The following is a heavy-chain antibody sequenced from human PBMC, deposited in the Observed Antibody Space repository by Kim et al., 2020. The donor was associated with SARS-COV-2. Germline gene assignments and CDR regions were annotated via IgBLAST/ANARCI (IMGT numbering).Heavy chain of an antibody. D-gene: IGHD3-22*01. J-gene: IGHJ2*01. CDR1: GGSISSYY. CDR2: IYYSGST. V-gene: IGHV4-59*13. Sequence: SETLSLTCTVSGGSISSYYWIWIRQPPGKGLEWIGYIYYSGSTNYNPSLKSRVTISVDTSKNQFSLKLSSVTAADTAVYYCARVGDYDSSGYFYWYFDL. CDR3: ARVGDYDSSGYFYWYFDL.